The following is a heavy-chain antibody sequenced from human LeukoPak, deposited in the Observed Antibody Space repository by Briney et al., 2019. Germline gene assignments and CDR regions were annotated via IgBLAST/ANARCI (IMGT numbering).Heavy chain of an antibody. CDR2: ISASGVMT. CDR1: GFTYTDYA. J-gene: IGHJ4*02. V-gene: IGHV3-23*01. CDR3: AKDRSIGTYYTFDH. Sequence: GGSLRLSCAASGFTYTDYAMTWVRQAPGKGLEWVSSISASGVMTYYADSVKGRFTVSRDNSKNSLYLQMNSLTAADTAVYYCAKDRSIGTYYTFDHWGQGTLVTVSS. D-gene: IGHD1-26*01.